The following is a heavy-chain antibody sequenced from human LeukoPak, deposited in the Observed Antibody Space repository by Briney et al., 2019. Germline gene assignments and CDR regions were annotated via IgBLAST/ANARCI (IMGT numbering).Heavy chain of an antibody. D-gene: IGHD6-19*01. CDR3: ARDRFGIAVDY. Sequence: GGSLRLSCAASGFTFSSYNMNWVRQAPGKGLEWVSSISSSSSYIYYADSVKGRFTISRDNAKNSLYLQMNSLRAEDTAVYYCARDRFGIAVDYWGQGTLVTVSS. CDR1: GFTFSSYN. CDR2: ISSSSSYI. V-gene: IGHV3-21*04. J-gene: IGHJ4*02.